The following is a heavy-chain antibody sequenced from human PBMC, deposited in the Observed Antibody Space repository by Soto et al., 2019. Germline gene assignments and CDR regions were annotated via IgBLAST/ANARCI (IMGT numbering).Heavy chain of an antibody. V-gene: IGHV3-23*01. CDR2: ISGSGGTT. CDR1: GFTFSSNA. D-gene: IGHD3-22*01. CDR3: VRDGLDYYDTERLYFDN. J-gene: IGHJ4*02. Sequence: EVQLLESGGGLVQPGGSLRISCIGSGFTFSSNAMSWVRQAPGKGLEWVSAISGSGGTTYYADSVKGRFAVSRDNSNNTLYLQMNSLRAEDTATYYCVRDGLDYYDTERLYFDNWGQGTLVTVSS.